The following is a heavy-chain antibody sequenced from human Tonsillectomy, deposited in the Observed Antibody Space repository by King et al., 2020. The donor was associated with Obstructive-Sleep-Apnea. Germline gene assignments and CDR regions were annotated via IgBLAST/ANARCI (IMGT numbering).Heavy chain of an antibody. CDR2: IRYDGSDI. J-gene: IGHJ5*02. CDR3: AKGVHSSSWS. V-gene: IGHV3-30*02. CDR1: GFAFSSYG. D-gene: IGHD6-13*01. Sequence: VQLVESGGGVVQPGGSLRLSCAASGFAFSSYGMHWVRQAPNKGLEWVTFIRYDGSDIFYADSVKGRFTISRDNSKNTVYLQMNSLRPEDTAVYYCAKGVHSSSWSWGQGTLVIVSS.